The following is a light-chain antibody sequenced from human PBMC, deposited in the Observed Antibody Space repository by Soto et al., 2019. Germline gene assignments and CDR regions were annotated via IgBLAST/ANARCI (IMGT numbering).Light chain of an antibody. J-gene: IGLJ7*01. Sequence: QSALTQPASVSGSPGQSITISCTGTFSDVGSYNLVSWYQQHPGKAPKLMIYEDTKRPSGVSNRFSGSISGTTASLTISGLQADDEADYYCCSYVGATTYVFGSGTQLTVL. CDR3: CSYVGATTYV. CDR1: FSDVGSYNL. V-gene: IGLV2-23*01. CDR2: EDT.